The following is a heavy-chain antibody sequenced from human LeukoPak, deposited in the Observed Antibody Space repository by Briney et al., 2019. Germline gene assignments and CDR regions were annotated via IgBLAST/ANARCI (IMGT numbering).Heavy chain of an antibody. CDR2: ISSRSSYI. D-gene: IGHD3-22*01. CDR3: ARDRGRYDSSGYYYEGYFDY. J-gene: IGHJ4*02. CDR1: GFTFSSYS. V-gene: IGHV3-21*01. Sequence: GESLRLSCAASGFTFSSYSINWVRLAPGKGLEWVSCISSRSSYIYYADSVKGRFTISRDNAKNSLYLQMNSLRAEDTAVYYCARDRGRYDSSGYYYEGYFDYWGQGTLVTVSS.